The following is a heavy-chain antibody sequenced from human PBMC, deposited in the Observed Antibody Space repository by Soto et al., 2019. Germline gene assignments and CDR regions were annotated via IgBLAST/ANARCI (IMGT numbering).Heavy chain of an antibody. CDR3: ARQPLHSSGLTEFDY. CDR1: GYDFTKYW. CDR2: LYPGDSNV. D-gene: IGHD5-18*01. Sequence: PGESLKLSCKGVGYDFTKYWIGWVRQMPGKGLEWMGVLYPGDSNVKYSPSFQGQVTLSADKFINTAYLQWTSLKASDTAIYYCARQPLHSSGLTEFDYWGQGTLVTVSS. J-gene: IGHJ4*02. V-gene: IGHV5-51*01.